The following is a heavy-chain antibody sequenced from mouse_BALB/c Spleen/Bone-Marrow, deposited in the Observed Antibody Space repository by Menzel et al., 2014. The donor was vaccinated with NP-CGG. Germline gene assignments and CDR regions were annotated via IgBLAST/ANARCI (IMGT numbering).Heavy chain of an antibody. J-gene: IGHJ1*01. CDR1: GFSLTSYG. Sequence: QVQLKDSGPGLVQPSQSLSITCTVSGFSLTSYGVHWVSQSPGKGLEWLGVIWRGGSTDYNAAFMSRLSITKDNSKSQIFFKKKTLHADITAIYSCAKNQGGFYNAGSHSYFDIWGAETPVTVSS. D-gene: IGHD1-1*01. CDR3: AKNQGGFYNAGSHSYFDI. CDR2: IWRGGST. V-gene: IGHV2-5*01.